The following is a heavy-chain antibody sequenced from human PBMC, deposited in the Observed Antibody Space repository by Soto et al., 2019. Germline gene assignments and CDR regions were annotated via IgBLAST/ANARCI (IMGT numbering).Heavy chain of an antibody. CDR1: GFSLSNSKMG. CDR3: ARIGSREVWRSYGSYYYFYYMDV. J-gene: IGHJ6*03. Sequence: QVTLKESGPVLVKPTETLTLTCTVSGFSLSNSKMGVSWIRQAPGKALEWLAQIFSKDDRPYSTSLKTRLTVSKDTSESQVVLTMTNMDPVDTATYYCARIGSREVWRSYGSYYYFYYMDVWGEGTTVTVSS. D-gene: IGHD3-10*01. CDR2: IFSKDDR. V-gene: IGHV2-26*01.